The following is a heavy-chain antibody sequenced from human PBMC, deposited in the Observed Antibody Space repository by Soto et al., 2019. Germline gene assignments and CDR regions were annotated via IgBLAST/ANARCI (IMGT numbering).Heavy chain of an antibody. Sequence: SETLSLTCTVSGGSISSSSYYWGWIRQPPGKGLEWIGSIYYSGSTYYNPSLKSRVTISVDTSKNQFSLKLSSVTAADTAVYYCARFNFDWFDYFDYWGQGTLVTVSS. J-gene: IGHJ4*02. V-gene: IGHV4-39*07. CDR2: IYYSGST. CDR3: ARFNFDWFDYFDY. D-gene: IGHD3-9*01. CDR1: GGSISSSSYY.